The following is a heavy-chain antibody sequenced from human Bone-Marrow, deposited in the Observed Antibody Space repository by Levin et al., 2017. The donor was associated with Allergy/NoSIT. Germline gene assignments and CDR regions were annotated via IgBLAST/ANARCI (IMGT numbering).Heavy chain of an antibody. D-gene: IGHD2-2*01. CDR1: GFTVSSNY. J-gene: IGHJ3*02. V-gene: IGHV3-66*01. Sequence: GGSLRLSCAASGFTVSSNYMSWVRQAPGKGLEWVSVIYSGGSTYYADSVKGRFTISRDNSKNTLYLQMNSLRAEDTAVYYCARGYCSSTSCWAFDIWGQGTMVTVSS. CDR3: ARGYCSSTSCWAFDI. CDR2: IYSGGST.